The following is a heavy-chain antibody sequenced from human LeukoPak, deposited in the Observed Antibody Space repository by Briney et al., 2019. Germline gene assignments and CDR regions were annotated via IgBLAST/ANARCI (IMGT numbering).Heavy chain of an antibody. V-gene: IGHV1-3*01. CDR2: INAGNGNT. D-gene: IGHD3-22*01. CDR1: GYTFTSYA. Sequence: ASVKVSCKASGYTFTSYAMHWVRQAPGQRLEWMGWINAGNGNTKYSQEFQGRVTITRDTSASTAYMELSSLRSDDTAVYYCARGVHVRKYDSNHNCFDPWGQGTLVTVSS. CDR3: ARGVHVRKYDSNHNCFDP. J-gene: IGHJ5*02.